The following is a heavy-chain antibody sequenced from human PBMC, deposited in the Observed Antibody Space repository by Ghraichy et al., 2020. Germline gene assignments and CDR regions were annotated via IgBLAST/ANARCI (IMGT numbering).Heavy chain of an antibody. CDR3: ASAPSQNRYYYYYMDV. CDR1: GGSFSGYY. Sequence: SETLSLTCAVYGGSFSGYYWSWIRQPPGKGLEWIGEINHSGSTNYNPSLKSRVTISVDTSKNQFSLKLSSVTAADTAVYYCASAPSQNRYYYYYMDVWGKGTTVTVSS. J-gene: IGHJ6*03. D-gene: IGHD1-14*01. CDR2: INHSGST. V-gene: IGHV4-34*01.